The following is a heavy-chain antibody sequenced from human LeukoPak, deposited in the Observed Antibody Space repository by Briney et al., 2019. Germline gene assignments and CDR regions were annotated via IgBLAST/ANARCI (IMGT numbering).Heavy chain of an antibody. D-gene: IGHD4-17*01. CDR2: ISDSSTTR. V-gene: IGHV3-48*02. J-gene: IGHJ4*02. CDR1: GFTFSSYS. Sequence: PGGSLRLSCAASGFTFSSYSMNWVRQAPGKGLEGVSYISDSSTTRYYADSGKGRFTISRDNAKKSLYLQMNRLRDEDSAVYYCARGTTAIYGDYIYFDYWGQGTLVTVSP. CDR3: ARGTTAIYGDYIYFDY.